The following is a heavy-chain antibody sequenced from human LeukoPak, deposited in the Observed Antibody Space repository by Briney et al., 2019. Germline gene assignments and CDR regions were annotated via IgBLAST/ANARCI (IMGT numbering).Heavy chain of an antibody. CDR2: INPNSGGT. CDR1: GYTFTGYY. J-gene: IGHJ5*02. D-gene: IGHD2-2*01. V-gene: IGHV1-2*06. Sequence: ASVKVSCKASGYTFTGYYMHWVRQAPGQGLEWMGRINPNSGGTNYAQKFQGRVTMTRDTSISTAYMELSRLRSDDTAVYYCARRYCSSTSCLNWFDRWGQGTLVTVSS. CDR3: ARRYCSSTSCLNWFDR.